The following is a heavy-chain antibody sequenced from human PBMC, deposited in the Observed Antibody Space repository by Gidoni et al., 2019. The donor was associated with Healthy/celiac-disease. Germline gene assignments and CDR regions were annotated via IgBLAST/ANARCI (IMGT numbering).Heavy chain of an antibody. V-gene: IGHV4-61*02. J-gene: IGHJ2*01. D-gene: IGHD2-2*01. Sequence: QVQLQESGPGLVKPSQTLSLTCTVSGGSISSGSYYWSWIRQPAGKGLEWIGRIYTSGSTNYNPSLKSRVTISVDTSKNQFSLKLSSVTAADTAVYYCARFIVVVPAAAGSGYFDLWGRGTLVTVSS. CDR1: GGSISSGSYY. CDR3: ARFIVVVPAAAGSGYFDL. CDR2: IYTSGST.